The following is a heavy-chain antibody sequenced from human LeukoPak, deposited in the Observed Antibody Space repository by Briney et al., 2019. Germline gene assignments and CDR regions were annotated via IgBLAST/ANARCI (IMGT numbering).Heavy chain of an antibody. CDR3: ARGRGVTMIVVVLHPFDP. D-gene: IGHD3-22*01. CDR1: GYTFTGYY. CDR2: INPNSGGT. J-gene: IGHJ5*02. Sequence: ASVKVSCKASGYTFTGYYMHWVRPAPGQGLEWMGWINPNSGGTNYAQKFQGRVTMTRDTSISTAYMELSRLRSDDTAVYYCARGRGVTMIVVVLHPFDPWGQGTLVTVSS. V-gene: IGHV1-2*02.